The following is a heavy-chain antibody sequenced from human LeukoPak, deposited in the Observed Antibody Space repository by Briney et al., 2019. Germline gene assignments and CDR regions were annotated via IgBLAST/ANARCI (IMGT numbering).Heavy chain of an antibody. CDR3: ARVSVFDWLLSLDY. CDR1: GFTFSSYS. CDR2: ISSSSSYI. D-gene: IGHD3-9*01. J-gene: IGHJ4*02. V-gene: IGHV3-21*01. Sequence: PGGSLRLSCAASGFTFSSYSMNWVRQAPGKGLEWVSSISSSSSYIYYADSVKGRFTISRNNAKNSLYLQMNSQRAEDTAVYYCARVSVFDWLLSLDYWGQGTLVTVSS.